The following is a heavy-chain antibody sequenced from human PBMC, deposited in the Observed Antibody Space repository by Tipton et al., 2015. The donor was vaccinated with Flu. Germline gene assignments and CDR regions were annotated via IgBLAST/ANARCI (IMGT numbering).Heavy chain of an antibody. V-gene: IGHV4-38-2*02. CDR2: IYHSGST. CDR3: ARDKAAGV. Sequence: TLSLTCTVSGYSISSGYYWGWIRQPPGKGLEWIGSIYHSGSTYYNPSLKSRVTISVDTSKNQFSLKLSSVTVADTAVYYCARDKAAGVWGQGTTVTVSS. CDR1: GYSISSGYY. D-gene: IGHD6-13*01. J-gene: IGHJ6*02.